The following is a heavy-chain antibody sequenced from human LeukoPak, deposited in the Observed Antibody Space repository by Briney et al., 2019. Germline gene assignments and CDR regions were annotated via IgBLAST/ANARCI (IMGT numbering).Heavy chain of an antibody. CDR3: ARGGAARPDY. Sequence: GGSLRLSCAASGFTFSSYGMNWVRQAPGTGLQWVAYISSGRPTTKYADSVRGRFTVSRDNAKSSLFLQMNNLRVEDTTVYYCARGGAARPDYWGQGTLVTVSS. J-gene: IGHJ4*02. D-gene: IGHD6-6*01. V-gene: IGHV3-48*04. CDR2: ISSGRPTT. CDR1: GFTFSSYG.